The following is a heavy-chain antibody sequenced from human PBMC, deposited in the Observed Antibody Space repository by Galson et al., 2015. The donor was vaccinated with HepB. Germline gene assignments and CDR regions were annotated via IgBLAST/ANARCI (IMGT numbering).Heavy chain of an antibody. Sequence: SLRLSCAASGFSFNIYSMNWVRQAPGKGLEWVSYISSSSSTIYYADSVKGRFTISRDNAKNSLYLQMNGLRAEDTAVYYCARDRKGGYYYDSSGYPHPVLDNWFDPWGQGTLVTVSS. D-gene: IGHD3-22*01. CDR3: ARDRKGGYYYDSSGYPHPVLDNWFDP. CDR2: ISSSSSTI. V-gene: IGHV3-48*04. CDR1: GFSFNIYS. J-gene: IGHJ5*02.